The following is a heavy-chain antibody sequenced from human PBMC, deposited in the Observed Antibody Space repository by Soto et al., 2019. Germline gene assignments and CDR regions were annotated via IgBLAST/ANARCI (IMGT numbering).Heavy chain of an antibody. J-gene: IGHJ6*02. V-gene: IGHV3-30*04. CDR1: GFTFSSYA. CDR3: ARDAGHIAAAGKGKNYYYYGMDV. CDR2: ISYDGSNK. D-gene: IGHD6-13*01. Sequence: GGSLRLSCAASGFTFSSYAMHWVRQAPGKGLEWVAVISYDGSNKYYADSVKGRFTISRDNSKNTLYLQMNSLRAEDTAVYYCARDAGHIAAAGKGKNYYYYGMDVWGQGTTVTVSS.